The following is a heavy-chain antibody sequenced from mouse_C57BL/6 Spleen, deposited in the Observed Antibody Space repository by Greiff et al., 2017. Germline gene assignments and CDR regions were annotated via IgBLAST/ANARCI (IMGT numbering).Heavy chain of an antibody. J-gene: IGHJ2*01. CDR3: ARGNWAVDY. Sequence: ESGPGLVKPSQSLSLTCSVTGYSITSGYYWNWIRQFPGNKLEWMGYISYDGSNNYNPSLKNRISITRDTSKNQFFLKLNSVTTEDTATYYCARGNWAVDYWGQGTTLTVSS. CDR2: ISYDGSN. CDR1: GYSITSGYY. V-gene: IGHV3-6*01. D-gene: IGHD4-1*01.